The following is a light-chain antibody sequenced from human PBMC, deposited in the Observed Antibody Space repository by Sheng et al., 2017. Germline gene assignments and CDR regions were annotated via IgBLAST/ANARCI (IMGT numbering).Light chain of an antibody. CDR2: GAS. Sequence: EIVLTQSPGTLSLSPGERATLSCRASQSVSSGYLAWYQQKPGQAPRLLIHGASSRATDIPDRFSGSGSGTDFTLTISCLQSEDIATYYCQQYDNLLSFGPGTKVDIK. J-gene: IGKJ3*01. V-gene: IGKV3-20*01. CDR3: QQYDNLLS. CDR1: QSVSSGY.